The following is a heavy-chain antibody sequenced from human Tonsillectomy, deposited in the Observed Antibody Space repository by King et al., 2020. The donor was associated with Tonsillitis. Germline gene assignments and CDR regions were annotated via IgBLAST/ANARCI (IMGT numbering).Heavy chain of an antibody. J-gene: IGHJ4*02. Sequence: EVQLVESGGGLVKPGGSLRLSCVASGFSFNNAWMHWVRQAPGKGLEWVGRIKSKVHGETTDYAAPVEDRFTISRDDSKNTLYLQMNSLKTEDTAVYYCSTLDHSGLFDYWDQGTLVTVSS. V-gene: IGHV3-15*01. CDR1: GFSFNNAW. CDR2: IKSKVHGETT. CDR3: STLDHSGLFDY. D-gene: IGHD1-14*01.